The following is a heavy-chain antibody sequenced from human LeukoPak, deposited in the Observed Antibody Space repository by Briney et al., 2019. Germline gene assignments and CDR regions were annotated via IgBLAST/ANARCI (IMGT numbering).Heavy chain of an antibody. CDR2: IGLGGVI. V-gene: IGHV3-48*01. CDR3: ARRFDS. J-gene: IGHJ4*02. Sequence: GGSLRLSCVASGVSLTADSMNWGREAPGGGVEWSSYIGLGGVIYYAASVRGRFTVSRDIAKNSLYLHMKGLGVEDRAVFFCARRFDSWGQGTLVTVSS. CDR1: GVSLTADS.